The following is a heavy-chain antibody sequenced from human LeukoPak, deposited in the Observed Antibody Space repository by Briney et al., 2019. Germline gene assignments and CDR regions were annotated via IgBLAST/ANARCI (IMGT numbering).Heavy chain of an antibody. Sequence: ASVKVACKASGGTFSSYSISWVRQAPGQGLEWVGGIIPIFGTANYAQKFQGRVTITADESTSTAYMELSSLRSEDTAVYYCARDASYYYGMDVWGQGTTVPVSS. J-gene: IGHJ6*02. CDR2: IIPIFGTA. V-gene: IGHV1-69*13. D-gene: IGHD3-16*01. CDR1: GGTFSSYS. CDR3: ARDASYYYGMDV.